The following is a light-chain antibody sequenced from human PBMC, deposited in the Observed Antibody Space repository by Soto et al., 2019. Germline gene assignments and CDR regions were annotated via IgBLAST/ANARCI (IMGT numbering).Light chain of an antibody. CDR2: AAS. CDR1: QSISSSY. Sequence: EVVLTQSPATLSLSPGERATLSCRASQSISSSYLAWYQQRPGQAPRLLIHAASSRATVIPGRFSGSGSGTDFTLTISRLEPEDFAVYYCQQYSNSPHTFGRGTKLEIK. V-gene: IGKV3-20*01. CDR3: QQYSNSPHT. J-gene: IGKJ2*01.